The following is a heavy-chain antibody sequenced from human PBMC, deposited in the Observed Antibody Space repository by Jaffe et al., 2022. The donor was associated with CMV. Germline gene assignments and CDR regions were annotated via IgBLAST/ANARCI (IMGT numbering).Heavy chain of an antibody. Sequence: QFQLVQSGAEVKKPGASVKVSCEASGYTFTAYGISWVRQAPGQGLEWMGWISPYNGDKKYAQNFQDRISMTTDTSTNTAYMELRSLRSDDTAVYYCAREGFGYSIFAGQQSYFNYGMDVWGQGTTVTVSS. CDR1: GYTFTAYG. J-gene: IGHJ6*02. CDR2: ISPYNGDK. D-gene: IGHD2-21*01. CDR3: AREGFGYSIFAGQQSYFNYGMDV. V-gene: IGHV1-18*01.